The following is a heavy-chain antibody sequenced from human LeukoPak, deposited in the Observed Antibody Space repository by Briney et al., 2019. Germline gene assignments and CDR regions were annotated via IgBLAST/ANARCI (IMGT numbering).Heavy chain of an antibody. V-gene: IGHV1-46*01. J-gene: IGHJ6*04. CDR3: ARVGNYYGSGSYSNYYYGMDV. CDR2: ISPSGGST. D-gene: IGHD3-10*01. Sequence: GASVKGSCKASGYTFTSYYMHWVRQAPGQGLEWMGIISPSGGSTSYAQKFQGRVTMTRDTSTSPVYMELRSLRSEDKAVYYCARVGNYYGSGSYSNYYYGMDVWGKGTTVTVSS. CDR1: GYTFTSYY.